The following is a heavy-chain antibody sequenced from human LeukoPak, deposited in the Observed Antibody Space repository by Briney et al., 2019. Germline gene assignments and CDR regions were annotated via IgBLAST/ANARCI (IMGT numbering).Heavy chain of an antibody. CDR2: MNPNSGNT. Sequence: SVKVSCKASGYTFTSYDINWVRQATGQGLEWMGWMNPNSGNTGYAQKFQGRVTITRNTSISTAYMELSSLRSEDTAVYYCARGKWEPPDGYFDLWGRGTLVTVSS. J-gene: IGHJ2*01. CDR1: GYTFTSYD. V-gene: IGHV1-8*03. CDR3: ARGKWEPPDGYFDL. D-gene: IGHD1-26*01.